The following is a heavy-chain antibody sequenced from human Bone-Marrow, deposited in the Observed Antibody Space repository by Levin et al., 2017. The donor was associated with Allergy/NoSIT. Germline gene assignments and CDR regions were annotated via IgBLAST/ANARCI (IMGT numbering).Heavy chain of an antibody. D-gene: IGHD4-11*01. Sequence: PSETLSLTCTVSGVSMSTYYWSWIRQSPGTGLEWIGYMYHSGTKYNPSLASRVTMSLDTSRKQFSLKLNSVTSADTALYHCVTTVCITAVGTSCWFDSWGQGTLVTVSS. CDR3: VTTVCITAVGTSCWFDS. V-gene: IGHV4-59*03. CDR1: GVSMSTYY. J-gene: IGHJ5*01. CDR2: MYHSGT.